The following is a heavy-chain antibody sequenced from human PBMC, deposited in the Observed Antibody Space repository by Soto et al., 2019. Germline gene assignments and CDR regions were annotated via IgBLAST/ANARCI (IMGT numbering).Heavy chain of an antibody. V-gene: IGHV4-4*07. J-gene: IGHJ5*02. D-gene: IGHD6-13*01. Sequence: SETLSLTCIVSGGSISEKYWNWVRQPPGKGLEWIGLIFANGHTDYNPSLKSRVTMSVGASKNQFSLRLTSMTAADTAVYYCVASLAASGLNWLDPWGRGTLVTVSS. CDR2: IFANGHT. CDR3: VASLAASGLNWLDP. CDR1: GGSISEKY.